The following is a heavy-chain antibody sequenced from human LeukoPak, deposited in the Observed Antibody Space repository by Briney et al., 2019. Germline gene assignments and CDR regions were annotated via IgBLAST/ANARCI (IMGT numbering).Heavy chain of an antibody. V-gene: IGHV4-59*12. J-gene: IGHJ4*02. D-gene: IGHD1-26*01. CDR1: GGSISSYN. Sequence: PSETLCLTCTVSGGSISSYNSSWVRHPPGEGLEWIGYIYCSGSTNYNPSLKGRVTISVDKSKNPLSLNLTSVTAADTAVYYCSRESGAFSPFGYWGQGTLVTVSS. CDR3: SRESGAFSPFGY. CDR2: IYCSGST.